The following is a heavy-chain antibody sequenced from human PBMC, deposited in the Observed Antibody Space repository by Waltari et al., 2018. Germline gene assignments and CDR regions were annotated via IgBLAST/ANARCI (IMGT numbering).Heavy chain of an antibody. V-gene: IGHV3-23*01. CDR2: ISGSGGST. Sequence: EVQLLESGGGLVQPGGSLRLSCAASGFTFSSYAMSWVRQAPGKGLEWVSAISGSGGSTYYAESVKGRFTISRDNSKNTLYLQMNSLRAEDTAVYYCAKSRAQPSYYDILTAEVYWGQGTLVTVSS. D-gene: IGHD3-9*01. CDR3: AKSRAQPSYYDILTAEVY. CDR1: GFTFSSYA. J-gene: IGHJ4*02.